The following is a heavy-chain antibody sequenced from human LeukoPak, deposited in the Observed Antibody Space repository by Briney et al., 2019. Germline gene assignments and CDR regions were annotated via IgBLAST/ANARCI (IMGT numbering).Heavy chain of an antibody. CDR3: ARLAYCSNDVCYSNYYYSMDV. J-gene: IGHJ6*03. D-gene: IGHD2-8*01. Sequence: GESLKISCKGSGYTFSSYWIGWVRQMPGKGLEWMGIIYPYDSDTRYSPSFQGQVTISADKSISTAYLQWSSLKASDTAMYYCARLAYCSNDVCYSNYYYSMDVWGKGTTVTVSS. V-gene: IGHV5-51*01. CDR1: GYTFSSYW. CDR2: IYPYDSDT.